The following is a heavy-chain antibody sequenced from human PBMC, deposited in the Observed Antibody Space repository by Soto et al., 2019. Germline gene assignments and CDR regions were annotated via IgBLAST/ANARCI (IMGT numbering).Heavy chain of an antibody. CDR2: INCNSGAT. CDR3: ARESDTCDI. CDR1: GFTFTGYY. J-gene: IGHJ3*02. V-gene: IGHV1-2*02. Sequence: QVQLVQSGGEVKKPGASVKVSCKASGFTFTGYYMHWIRQAPGQGLEWMGWINCNSGATNYAQKFRGRVTMTRDAPIDTASMELRRLTSADTAVYYCARESDTCDIWGQGTMVTVSS.